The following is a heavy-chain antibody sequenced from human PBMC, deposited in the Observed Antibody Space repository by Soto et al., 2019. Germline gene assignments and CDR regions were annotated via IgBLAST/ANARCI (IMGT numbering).Heavy chain of an antibody. V-gene: IGHV3-30*18. CDR2: ISYDGSNK. Sequence: QVQLVESGGGVVQPGRSLRLSCAASGFTFSSYGMHWVRQAPGKGLEWVAVISYDGSNKYYADSVKGRFTISRENSKNTLYLQMHSLRAEDTAVYYCAKGGGDYDSSGYPRWDAFDIWGQGTMVTVSS. D-gene: IGHD3-22*01. J-gene: IGHJ3*02. CDR1: GFTFSSYG. CDR3: AKGGGDYDSSGYPRWDAFDI.